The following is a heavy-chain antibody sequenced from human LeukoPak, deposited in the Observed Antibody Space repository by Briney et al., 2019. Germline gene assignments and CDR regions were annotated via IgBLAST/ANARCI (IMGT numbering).Heavy chain of an antibody. D-gene: IGHD2-15*01. Sequence: PGGSLRLSCAASGFTFSSYDMHWVRQAPGRGLEWVAVISYDGSNKYYAASVKGRFTISRDNSKNTLYLQMNSRRPEDTAVYYCATGGRSGVAFESWGQGTLVTVSS. J-gene: IGHJ4*02. CDR1: GFTFSSYD. CDR2: ISYDGSNK. CDR3: ATGGRSGVAFES. V-gene: IGHV3-30*03.